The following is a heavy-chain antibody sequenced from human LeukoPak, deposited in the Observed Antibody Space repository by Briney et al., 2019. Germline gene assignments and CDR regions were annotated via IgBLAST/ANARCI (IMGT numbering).Heavy chain of an antibody. CDR3: AKDGGSGNRQQLGY. CDR1: GFTFSSYT. CDR2: IGSGGTT. V-gene: IGHV3-23*01. D-gene: IGHD6-13*01. J-gene: IGHJ4*02. Sequence: GGSLRLSCAASGFTFSSYTMSWVRQAPGKGLEWVSSIGSGGTTYYADSVKGRFTISRDNSNNTLYLQMTSLRAEDTAVYYCAKDGGSGNRQQLGYWGQGSLVTVSS.